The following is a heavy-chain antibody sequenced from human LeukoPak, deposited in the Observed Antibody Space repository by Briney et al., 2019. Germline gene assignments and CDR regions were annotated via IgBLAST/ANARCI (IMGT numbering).Heavy chain of an antibody. D-gene: IGHD3-3*01. V-gene: IGHV3-7*01. CDR1: GFGFSTYW. CDR3: ARRGYFEFWSGYFQRLEGWFDP. CDR2: IKQDGSEK. Sequence: GGSLRLSCVASGFGFSTYWMTWVRQAPGKGLEWVANIKQDGSEKYYVDSVKGRFTVSRDNAKNSLYLEMNSLRAEDTAVYYCARRGYFEFWSGYFQRLEGWFDPWGQGTLVTVSP. J-gene: IGHJ5*02.